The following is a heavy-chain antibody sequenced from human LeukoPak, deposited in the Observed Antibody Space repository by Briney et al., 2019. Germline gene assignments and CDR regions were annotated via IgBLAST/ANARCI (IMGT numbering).Heavy chain of an antibody. CDR1: GGSISSGGYY. CDR2: IYYSGST. D-gene: IGHD5-18*01. J-gene: IGHJ4*02. V-gene: IGHV4-31*03. Sequence: TLSLTCTVSGGSISSGGYYWRWIRQHPGKGLEWIGYIYYSGSTYYNPSLMSRVTISVDTSKSQFSLKLSSVTAADTAVYYCARESYGRYYFDYWGQGTLVTVSS. CDR3: ARESYGRYYFDY.